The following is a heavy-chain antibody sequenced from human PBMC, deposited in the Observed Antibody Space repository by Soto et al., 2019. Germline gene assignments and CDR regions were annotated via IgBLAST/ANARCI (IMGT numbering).Heavy chain of an antibody. V-gene: IGHV1-46*01. CDR2: INPSGGST. Sequence: ASVKVSCKASGYTFTSYYMHWVRQAPGQGLEWMGIINPSGGSTSYAQKFQGRVTMTRDTSTSTVYMELSSLRSEDTAVYYCAREDYDEKGDWGFDYWGQGTLVTVSS. J-gene: IGHJ4*02. D-gene: IGHD3-22*01. CDR3: AREDYDEKGDWGFDY. CDR1: GYTFTSYY.